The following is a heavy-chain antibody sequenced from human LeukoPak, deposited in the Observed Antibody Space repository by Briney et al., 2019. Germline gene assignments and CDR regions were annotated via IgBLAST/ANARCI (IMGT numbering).Heavy chain of an antibody. Sequence: KTSETLSLTCTVSGGSISSSSYYWGWIRQPPGKGLEWIGSIYHSGSTYYNPSLKSRVTISVDTSKNQFSLKLSSVTAADTAVYYCARVRCSSTSCSLARVGNYFDYWGQGTLVTVSS. D-gene: IGHD2-2*01. J-gene: IGHJ4*02. V-gene: IGHV4-39*07. CDR1: GGSISSSSYY. CDR3: ARVRCSSTSCSLARVGNYFDY. CDR2: IYHSGST.